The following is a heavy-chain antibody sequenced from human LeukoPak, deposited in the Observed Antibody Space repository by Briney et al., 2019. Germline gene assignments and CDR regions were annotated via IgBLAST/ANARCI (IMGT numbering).Heavy chain of an antibody. Sequence: GASVKVSCKASGGTFSSYAISWVRQAPGQGLEWMGRIIPILGIANYAQKFQGRVTITADKSTSTAYMELSSLRSEDTAVYYCARDDSSGYIVLWGQGTLVTVSS. CDR3: ARDDSSGYIVL. CDR2: IIPILGIA. V-gene: IGHV1-69*04. CDR1: GGTFSSYA. D-gene: IGHD3-22*01. J-gene: IGHJ4*02.